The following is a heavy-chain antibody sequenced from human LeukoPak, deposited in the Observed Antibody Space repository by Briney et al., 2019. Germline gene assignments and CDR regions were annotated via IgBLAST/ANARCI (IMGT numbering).Heavy chain of an antibody. CDR3: ARVSPNAVTTLQFFDY. J-gene: IGHJ4*02. V-gene: IGHV3-7*04. D-gene: IGHD4-17*01. Sequence: GGSLRLSTAASGFTFSIYWMSWVRQAPGKGLERVPNIKQDGSVKYYVDYVKGRFTISRDNAKNSLYLQMNSLRAEDTAVYYCARVSPNAVTTLQFFDYGGQGTLVTVSS. CDR1: GFTFSIYW. CDR2: IKQDGSVK.